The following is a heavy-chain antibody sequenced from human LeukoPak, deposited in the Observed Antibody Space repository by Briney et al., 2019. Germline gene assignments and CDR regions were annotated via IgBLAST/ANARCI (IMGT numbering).Heavy chain of an antibody. Sequence: GGSLRLSCAASGFTFSSYSMNWVRQAPGKGLEWVSHISSSSSTIYYADSVKGRFTISRDNAKNSLYLQMNSLRAEDTAVYYCAREGGYCSGGSCYWDDCWGQGTLVTVSS. J-gene: IGHJ4*02. CDR1: GFTFSSYS. D-gene: IGHD2-15*01. CDR2: ISSSSSTI. V-gene: IGHV3-48*01. CDR3: AREGGYCSGGSCYWDDC.